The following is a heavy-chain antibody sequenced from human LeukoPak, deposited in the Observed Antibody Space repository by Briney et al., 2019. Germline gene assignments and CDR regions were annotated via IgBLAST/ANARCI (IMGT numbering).Heavy chain of an antibody. CDR3: ARDRLIAGAGTHWFDP. CDR2: IYTSGST. Sequence: PSETLSLTCTVSGGSISSYYWSWIRQPAGKGLEWIGRIYTSGSTNYNPSLKSRVTMSVDTSKNQFSLKLSSVTAADTAVYYCARDRLIAGAGTHWFDPWGQGTLVTVSS. J-gene: IGHJ5*02. CDR1: GGSISSYY. V-gene: IGHV4-4*07. D-gene: IGHD6-19*01.